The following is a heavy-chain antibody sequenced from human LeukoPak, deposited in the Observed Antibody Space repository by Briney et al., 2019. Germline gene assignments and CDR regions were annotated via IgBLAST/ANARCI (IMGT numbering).Heavy chain of an antibody. Sequence: GGSLRLSCVASGLTFSSQWMTWVRQAPGKGLEWLANIGGDGRRKFYEDSVEGRFTISRDNAESSLYLQMNNLRVEDTAVYYCARDGVEFYNWFDPWGQGTLVTVSS. D-gene: IGHD2-21*01. V-gene: IGHV3-7*01. CDR3: ARDGVEFYNWFDP. CDR1: GLTFSSQW. J-gene: IGHJ5*02. CDR2: IGGDGRRK.